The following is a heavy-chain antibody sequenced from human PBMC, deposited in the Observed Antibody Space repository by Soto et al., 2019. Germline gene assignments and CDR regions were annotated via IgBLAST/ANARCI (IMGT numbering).Heavy chain of an antibody. V-gene: IGHV3-23*01. D-gene: IGHD5-18*01. CDR2: ISGSGGST. Sequence: EVQLLESGGGLVQPGGSLRLSCAASGFTFSSYAMSWVRQAPGKGLEWVSAISGSGGSTYYADSVKGRFTISRDNSKNTLYLQMNSLRAEDTAVYYCAKDGYSYAPEKYYFDYWGQGTLVTVSS. CDR3: AKDGYSYAPEKYYFDY. J-gene: IGHJ4*02. CDR1: GFTFSSYA.